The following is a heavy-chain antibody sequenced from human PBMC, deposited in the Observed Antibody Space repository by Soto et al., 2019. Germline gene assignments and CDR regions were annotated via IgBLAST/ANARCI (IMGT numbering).Heavy chain of an antibody. CDR3: ATRYSYVHF. V-gene: IGHV1-2*02. CDR1: GYTFTGYY. Sequence: GSVKVSCKSSGYTFTGYYIHWVRQAPGQGLEWMGWINPNSGDTNYAQKFQGRVTTTRDTSFSTAYMELSSLRSDDTAVYYCATRYSYVHFWGQGTLVTV. D-gene: IGHD5-18*01. J-gene: IGHJ4*02. CDR2: INPNSGDT.